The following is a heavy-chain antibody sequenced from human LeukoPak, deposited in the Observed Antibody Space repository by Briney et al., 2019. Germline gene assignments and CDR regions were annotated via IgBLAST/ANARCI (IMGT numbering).Heavy chain of an antibody. Sequence: SSETPSLTCTVSGGSISSYYWSWIRQPPGKGLEWIGYIYYSGSTNYNPSLKSRVTISVDTSKNQFSLKLSSVTAADTAVYYCARGEGGGSYYSYFDYWGQGTLVTVSS. D-gene: IGHD1-26*01. CDR2: IYYSGST. CDR3: ARGEGGGSYYSYFDY. V-gene: IGHV4-59*01. CDR1: GGSISSYY. J-gene: IGHJ4*02.